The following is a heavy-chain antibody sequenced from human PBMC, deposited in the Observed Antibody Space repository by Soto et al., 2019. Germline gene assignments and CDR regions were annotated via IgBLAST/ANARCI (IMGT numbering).Heavy chain of an antibody. D-gene: IGHD4-4*01. Sequence: DVQLLESGGGLVQPGGSLRISCSASGFSFSSYAMVWVRQAPGKGLEWVSVISARGGSSYFADSVKGRFTISRDNSKNVLSLEMNSLRAEDTAIYFCAKGSIEYSASVDNWGQGTLVLVSS. CDR3: AKGSIEYSASVDN. CDR1: GFSFSSYA. J-gene: IGHJ4*02. CDR2: ISARGGSS. V-gene: IGHV3-23*01.